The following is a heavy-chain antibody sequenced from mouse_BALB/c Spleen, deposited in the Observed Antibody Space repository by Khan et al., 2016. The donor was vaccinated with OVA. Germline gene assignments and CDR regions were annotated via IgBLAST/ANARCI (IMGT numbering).Heavy chain of an antibody. CDR3: ARRGRRWHIDY. J-gene: IGHJ2*01. CDR1: GYTFINYW. D-gene: IGHD3-1*01. CDR2: IIPSTGYT. V-gene: IGHV1-7*01. Sequence: QVQLQQSGAELAKPGASVKMSCKASGYTFINYWILWVKQRPGQGLEWIGYIIPSTGYTEYNQNFKDKATLTADKSSSTAYMQLSSLTSEDSAVYYCARRGRRWHIDYWGQGTTLTVSS.